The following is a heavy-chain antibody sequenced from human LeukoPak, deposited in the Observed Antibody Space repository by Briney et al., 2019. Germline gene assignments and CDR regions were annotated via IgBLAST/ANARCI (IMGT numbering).Heavy chain of an antibody. CDR2: IYPSDSDT. Sequence: GESLKISCKASAYSFTTYWIDWVRQTPGKSLEWMGIIYPSDSDTRYSPSFQGHVTISADRSTSTAYLQWNSLKASDTAIYYCARSVGSLRRSWFLGYWGQGTVVTVSS. CDR1: AYSFTTYW. V-gene: IGHV5-51*01. J-gene: IGHJ4*02. D-gene: IGHD6-13*01. CDR3: ARSVGSLRRSWFLGY.